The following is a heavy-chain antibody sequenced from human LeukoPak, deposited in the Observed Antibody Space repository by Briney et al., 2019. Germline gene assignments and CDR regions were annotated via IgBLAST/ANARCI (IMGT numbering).Heavy chain of an antibody. D-gene: IGHD4-17*01. CDR1: GFSFSSFA. V-gene: IGHV3-23*01. CDR2: ITGGHYPT. Sequence: GGSLRLSCAASGFSFSSFAMTWVRQAPGKGLEWVSSITGGHYPTYNADSVKGRFTISRDNSKNTLYLQMNSLRADDTAVYYCTKDPNGDYVGAFDPWGQGTLVTVSS. J-gene: IGHJ5*02. CDR3: TKDPNGDYVGAFDP.